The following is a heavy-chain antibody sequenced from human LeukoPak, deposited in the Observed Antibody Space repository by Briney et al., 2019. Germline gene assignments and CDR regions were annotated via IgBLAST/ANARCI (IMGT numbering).Heavy chain of an antibody. CDR2: ISAYKCNT. V-gene: IGHV1-18*01. J-gene: IGHJ3*02. D-gene: IGHD4-17*01. CDR1: GYTFTSYG. CDR3: TRHTYEEDYGDYVTYAFDI. Sequence: ASVKVSCKASGYTFTSYGISWVRQAPGQGREWMGWISAYKCNTNYAQKLQGRGTMTTDTSTSRVHMELRSLRSDDRAVYYCTRHTYEEDYGDYVTYAFDIWGQGTMVTVSS.